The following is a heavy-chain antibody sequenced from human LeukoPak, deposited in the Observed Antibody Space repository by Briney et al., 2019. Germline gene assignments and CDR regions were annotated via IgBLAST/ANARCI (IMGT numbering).Heavy chain of an antibody. D-gene: IGHD5-24*01. CDR1: GFTFSSYW. CDR3: ARVWEDGYNSPNLLRKAEKYLDY. CDR2: INSDGSST. Sequence: SVTLSCAASGFTFSSYWLHWVRQAPGKGLVWVSRINSDGSSTSYADSVKGRFTISRDNANNTLYLQMNSLRAEDTAVYYCARVWEDGYNSPNLLRKAEKYLDYWGQGTLVTVSS. V-gene: IGHV3-74*01. J-gene: IGHJ4*03.